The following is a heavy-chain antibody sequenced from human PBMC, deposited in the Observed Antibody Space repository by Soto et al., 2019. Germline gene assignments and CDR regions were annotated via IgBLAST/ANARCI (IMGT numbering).Heavy chain of an antibody. CDR2: ISYDGSNK. V-gene: IGHV3-30-3*01. Sequence: PGGSLRLSCAASGFTFSSYAMHWVRQAPGKGLEWVAVISYDGSNKYYADSVKGRFTIPRDNSKNTLYLQMNSLRAEDTAVYYCAREKAIQLWLPGGYYGMDVWGQGTTVTVSS. CDR3: AREKAIQLWLPGGYYGMDV. CDR1: GFTFSSYA. J-gene: IGHJ6*02. D-gene: IGHD5-18*01.